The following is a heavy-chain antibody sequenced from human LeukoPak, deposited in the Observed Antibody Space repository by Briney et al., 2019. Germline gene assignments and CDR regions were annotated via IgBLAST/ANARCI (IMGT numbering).Heavy chain of an antibody. CDR2: ISGSSSSI. D-gene: IGHD1-20*01. V-gene: IGHV3-21*01. CDR1: EFTFSTYS. CDR3: ARFVANWNPGGMDV. Sequence: GGSLRLSCEASEFTFSTYSINWVRQAPGKGLEWVSSISGSSSSIYYKEPVRGRFTISRDNSKNSVYLQMNSLRAEDTAVYYCARFVANWNPGGMDVWGQGTTVTASS. J-gene: IGHJ6*02.